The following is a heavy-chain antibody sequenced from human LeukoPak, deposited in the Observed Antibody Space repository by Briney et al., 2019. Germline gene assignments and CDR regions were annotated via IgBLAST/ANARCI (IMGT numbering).Heavy chain of an antibody. V-gene: IGHV4-30-4*01. CDR1: GGSISSGDYY. CDR2: IYYSGNT. Sequence: SETLSLTCTVSGGSISSGDYYWSWIRQPPGKGLEWIGCIYYSGNTYYNPSLKSRVIISVDTSKNQFSLKLSSVTAADTAVYYCAREDGTIVRGVITGGYFQHWGQGTLVTVSS. J-gene: IGHJ1*01. CDR3: AREDGTIVRGVITGGYFQH. D-gene: IGHD3-10*01.